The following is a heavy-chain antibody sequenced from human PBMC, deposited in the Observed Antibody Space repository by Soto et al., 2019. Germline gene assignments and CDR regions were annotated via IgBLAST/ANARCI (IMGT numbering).Heavy chain of an antibody. Sequence: QVQLQESGPGLVKPSETLSLTCTVSGGSVSSGSYYWSWIRQPPGKGLEWIGYIYYRGSTNYNPSLTRRVTITVDTSKNQFSLKLSSVTAADTAVYYCARGIEGWYQGRYYYGMDVWGQGTTVTVSS. D-gene: IGHD6-19*01. J-gene: IGHJ6*02. CDR1: GGSVSSGSYY. CDR2: IYYRGST. CDR3: ARGIEGWYQGRYYYGMDV. V-gene: IGHV4-61*01.